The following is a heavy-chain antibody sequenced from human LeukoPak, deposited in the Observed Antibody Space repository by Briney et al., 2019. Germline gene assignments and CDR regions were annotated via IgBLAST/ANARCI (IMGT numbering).Heavy chain of an antibody. Sequence: PGGSLRLSCAASGFTFSSYAMHWVRQAPGKGLEWVAVISYDGSNKYYADSVKGRFTISRDNSKNTLYLQMNSLRAEDTAVYYCAPSAPNYYYYGMDVWGQGTTVTVSS. CDR3: APSAPNYYYYGMDV. CDR2: ISYDGSNK. J-gene: IGHJ6*02. V-gene: IGHV3-30-3*01. CDR1: GFTFSSYA.